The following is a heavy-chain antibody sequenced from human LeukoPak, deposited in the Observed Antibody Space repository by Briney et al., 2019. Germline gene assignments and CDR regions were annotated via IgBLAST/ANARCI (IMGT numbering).Heavy chain of an antibody. Sequence: GGSLRLSCAASGFTFDDYAMHWVRQAPGKGLEWVSGISWNSGSIGYADSVKGRFTISRDNAKNSLYLQMDSLRAEDTALYYCAKGLYYDILTGYFDYWGQGTLVTVSS. V-gene: IGHV3-9*01. CDR2: ISWNSGSI. CDR3: AKGLYYDILTGYFDY. J-gene: IGHJ4*02. D-gene: IGHD3-9*01. CDR1: GFTFDDYA.